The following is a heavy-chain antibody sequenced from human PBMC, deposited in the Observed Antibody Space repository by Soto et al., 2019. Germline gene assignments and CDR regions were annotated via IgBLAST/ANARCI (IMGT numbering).Heavy chain of an antibody. CDR2: IKQDGSEM. D-gene: IGHD1-26*01. Sequence: GGSLRLSCVSSVFTFHTYWMSCVRHFPGKGLEWVANIKQDGSEMYYADSVKGRFIISRDNARKSLYLQMNSLRAEDTAIYYCATQILAGYDYDMEVWGQGTTVNVSS. CDR3: ATQILAGYDYDMEV. CDR1: VFTFHTYW. V-gene: IGHV3-7*01. J-gene: IGHJ6*01.